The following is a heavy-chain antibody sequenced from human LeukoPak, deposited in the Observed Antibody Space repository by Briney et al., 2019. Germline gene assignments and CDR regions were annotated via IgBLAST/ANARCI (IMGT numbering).Heavy chain of an antibody. D-gene: IGHD5-18*01. CDR2: IYIDGTGT. J-gene: IGHJ3*02. CDR1: GFTFSNYW. V-gene: IGHV3-74*01. CDR3: ARAPPSSGYSYHFDI. Sequence: GGSLRLSCAASGFTFSNYWTHWVRQAPGKGLVWVSRIYIDGTGTFYADSVKGRFTISRDNAKNTLYLQMNSLRVEDTAVYYCARAPPSSGYSYHFDIWGQGTMVTVSS.